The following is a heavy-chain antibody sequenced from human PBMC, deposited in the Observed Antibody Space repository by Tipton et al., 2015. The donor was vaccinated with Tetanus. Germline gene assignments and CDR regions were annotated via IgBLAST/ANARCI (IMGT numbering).Heavy chain of an antibody. CDR2: INYAGST. CDR1: GGSFSDNF. D-gene: IGHD6-13*01. CDR3: AAAIVRWFDP. V-gene: IGHV4-34*01. Sequence: LTCAVHGGSFSDNFWSWIRQSPGKGLEWIGEINYAGSTNYNPSLKSRVTMSVDTSKKEVSLKLKSVTAADTAVYYCAAAIVRWFDPWGQGTLVTVSS. J-gene: IGHJ5*02.